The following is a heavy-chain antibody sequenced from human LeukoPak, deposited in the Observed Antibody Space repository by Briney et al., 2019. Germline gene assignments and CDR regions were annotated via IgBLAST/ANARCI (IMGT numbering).Heavy chain of an antibody. CDR1: GGSISSYY. V-gene: IGHV4-59*12. CDR2: IYYSGST. D-gene: IGHD3-10*01. J-gene: IGHJ3*02. CDR3: PLWFGELPRVDAFDI. Sequence: SETLSLTCTVSGGSISSYYWSWIRQPPGKGLEWIGYIYYSGSTNYNPSLKSRVTISVDTSKNQFSLKLSSVTAADTAVYYCPLWFGELPRVDAFDIWGQGTMVTVSS.